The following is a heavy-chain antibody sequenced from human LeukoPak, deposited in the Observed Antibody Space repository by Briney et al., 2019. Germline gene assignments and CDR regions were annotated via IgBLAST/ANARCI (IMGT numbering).Heavy chain of an antibody. CDR3: ARSLIDYGGSYDAFDI. CDR1: GGTFSTYA. V-gene: IGHV1-69*10. J-gene: IGHJ3*02. CDR2: ITPILGTA. D-gene: IGHD4-23*01. Sequence: SVKVSCKASGGTFSTYAISWVRQAPGQGLEWMGGITPILGTANYAQKFQGRVTINADQSTSTAYMELSSLRSEDTAVYYSARSLIDYGGSYDAFDIWGQGTMVTISS.